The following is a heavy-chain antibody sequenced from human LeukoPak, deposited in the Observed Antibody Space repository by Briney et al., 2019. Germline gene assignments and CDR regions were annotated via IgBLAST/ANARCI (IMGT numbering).Heavy chain of an antibody. D-gene: IGHD6-19*01. Sequence: GGSLRLSCAASGFTFSSYAMSWVRQAPGKGLEWVSAIGTAGDTYYPGSVKGRFTISRENAKNSLYLQMNSLRAGDTAVYYCARFLSLYSSGWYDYWGQGTLVTVSS. V-gene: IGHV3-13*01. CDR1: GFTFSSYA. CDR2: IGTAGDT. J-gene: IGHJ4*02. CDR3: ARFLSLYSSGWYDY.